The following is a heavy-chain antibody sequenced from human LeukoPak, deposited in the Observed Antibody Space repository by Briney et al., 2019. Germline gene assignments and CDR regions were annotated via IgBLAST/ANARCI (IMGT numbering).Heavy chain of an antibody. CDR2: IVPIDSYT. Sequence: ISGKGSGYRSTSYCISWVRQMPGKGLEWMGRIVPIDSYTTSSPSFPGHVTLSPEKSINTAYLQWNSPKASDTAMYYCSRQRTAVDYYYGMDVWGKGTTVTVSS. CDR1: GYRSTSYC. V-gene: IGHV5-10-1*01. CDR3: SRQRTAVDYYYGMDV. J-gene: IGHJ6*04. D-gene: IGHD6-19*01.